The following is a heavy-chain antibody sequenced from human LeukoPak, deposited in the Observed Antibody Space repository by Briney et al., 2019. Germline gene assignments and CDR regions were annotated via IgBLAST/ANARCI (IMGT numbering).Heavy chain of an antibody. V-gene: IGHV3-21*01. D-gene: IGHD1-1*01. Sequence: GGSLRLSCAASGFTFSSYSMNWVRQAPGKGLEWVSSISSSSSYIYYADSVKGRFTISRDNAKNSLYLQMNSLRAEDTAVYYCATGTSWNDVDCFDYWGQGTLVTVSS. CDR2: ISSSSSYI. CDR1: GFTFSSYS. J-gene: IGHJ4*02. CDR3: ATGTSWNDVDCFDY.